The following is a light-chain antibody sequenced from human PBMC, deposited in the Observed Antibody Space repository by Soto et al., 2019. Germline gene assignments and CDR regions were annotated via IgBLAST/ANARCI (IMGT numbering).Light chain of an antibody. CDR1: SSNIGSNT. V-gene: IGLV1-44*01. CDR2: NNI. Sequence: QSVLTQPPSASGTPGQRVTISCYGSSSNIGSNTVNWYQQLPGTAPKVLIYNNIQRPSGVPDRFSGSKSGTSASLAISGLQSEDEADYYCAAWDDSLNGRVFGAGTKVTVL. J-gene: IGLJ1*01. CDR3: AAWDDSLNGRV.